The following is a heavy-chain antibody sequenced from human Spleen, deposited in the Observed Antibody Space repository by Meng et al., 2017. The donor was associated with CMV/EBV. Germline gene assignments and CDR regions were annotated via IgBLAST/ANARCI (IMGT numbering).Heavy chain of an antibody. CDR2: ISYDGSNK. V-gene: IGHV3-30-3*02. D-gene: IGHD2-2*02. CDR1: FSFSRYP. J-gene: IGHJ4*02. CDR3: AKCLCSSTSCYNGLVDY. Sequence: FSFSRYPMHWVRQAPGKGLEWVALISYDGSNKYYADFVKGRFTISRDNSKNTPYLQMNSLRAEDTAVYYCAKCLCSSTSCYNGLVDYWGQGTLVTVSS.